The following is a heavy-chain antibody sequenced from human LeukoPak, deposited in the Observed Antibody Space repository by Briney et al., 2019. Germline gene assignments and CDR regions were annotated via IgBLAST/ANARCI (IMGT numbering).Heavy chain of an antibody. D-gene: IGHD6-13*01. V-gene: IGHV3-23*01. J-gene: IGHJ4*02. Sequence: GGSLRLSCAASGFTFSSYAMSWVRQAPGKGLEWVSAISGSSGTTYYADSVKGRFTISRDNSKNTLYLQMNSLRAEDTAVYYCAKEGYSSTWNAYFDFGGQGTLVTVSS. CDR3: AKEGYSSTWNAYFDF. CDR2: ISGSSGTT. CDR1: GFTFSSYA.